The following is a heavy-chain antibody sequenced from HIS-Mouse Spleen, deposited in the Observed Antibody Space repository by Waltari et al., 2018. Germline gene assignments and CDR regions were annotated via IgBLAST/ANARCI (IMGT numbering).Heavy chain of an antibody. Sequence: QVQLQESGPGLVKPSETLSLTCTVSGYSISSGYYWGWIRQPPGKGLEWIGSIYHSGSTSYTPSLKSRVTISVDTSKTQFSLKLSSVTAADTAVYYCARVKTWGQGTLVTVSS. CDR1: GYSISSGYY. V-gene: IGHV4-38-2*02. J-gene: IGHJ5*02. CDR3: ARVKT. CDR2: IYHSGST.